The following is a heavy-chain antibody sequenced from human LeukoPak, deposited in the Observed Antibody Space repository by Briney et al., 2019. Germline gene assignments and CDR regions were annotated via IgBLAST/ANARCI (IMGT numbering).Heavy chain of an antibody. Sequence: GESLKISCKGSGYRYTSYWIGWVRQMPGKGLEWMGIIYPGDSETRYSPSFQGQVTVSADKSISTAYLQWSSLKASDTAIYYCARQTGIAYYLDYWGQGTLVTVSS. V-gene: IGHV5-51*01. CDR1: GYRYTSYW. J-gene: IGHJ4*02. CDR2: IYPGDSET. D-gene: IGHD1-1*01. CDR3: ARQTGIAYYLDY.